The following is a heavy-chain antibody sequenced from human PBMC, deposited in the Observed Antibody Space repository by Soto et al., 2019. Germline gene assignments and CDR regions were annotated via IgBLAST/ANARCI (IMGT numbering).Heavy chain of an antibody. CDR1: GFTFSSYW. J-gene: IGHJ3*02. D-gene: IGHD1-26*01. CDR3: ATRARRWGNSGSYSAAVDAFDI. Sequence: PGGSLRLSCAASGFTFSSYWMRWVRQAPGKGLVWVSRINSGGGSTYYADSVKGRFTISRDNSKNTLYLQMNSLRAEDTAVYYCATRARRWGNSGSYSAAVDAFDIWGQGTMVTVSS. V-gene: IGHV3-74*01. CDR2: INSGGGST.